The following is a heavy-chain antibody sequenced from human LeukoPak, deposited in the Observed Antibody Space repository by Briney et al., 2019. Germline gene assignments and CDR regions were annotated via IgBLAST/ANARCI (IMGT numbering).Heavy chain of an antibody. CDR2: IYYSGST. CDR3: ARSRGVRMFDY. D-gene: IGHD3-10*01. CDR1: GGSISSYY. V-gene: IGHV4-59*08. Sequence: SETLSLTCTVSGGSISSYYWSWIRQPPGEGLEWIGYIYYSGSTNYNPSLKSRVTISVDTSKNQFSLKLSSVTAADTAVYYCARSRGVRMFDYWGQGTLVTVSS. J-gene: IGHJ4*02.